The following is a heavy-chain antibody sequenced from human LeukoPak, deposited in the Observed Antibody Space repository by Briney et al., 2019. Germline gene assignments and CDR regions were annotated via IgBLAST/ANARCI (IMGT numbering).Heavy chain of an antibody. CDR2: INPNSGGT. V-gene: IGHV1-2*02. CDR1: GYTFTGYY. J-gene: IGHJ5*02. Sequence: ASVKVSCKASGYTFTGYYMHWVRQAPGQGLEWMGWINPNSGGTNYAQKFQGRVTMTRDTSISTAYMELSRLRSDDTAVYYCARDKVGSGWYGSSYWFDPWGQGTLVTVSS. D-gene: IGHD6-19*01. CDR3: ARDKVGSGWYGSSYWFDP.